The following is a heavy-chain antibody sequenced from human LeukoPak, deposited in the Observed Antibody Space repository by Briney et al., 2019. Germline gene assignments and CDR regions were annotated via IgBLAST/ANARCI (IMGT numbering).Heavy chain of an antibody. V-gene: IGHV1-46*01. D-gene: IGHD3-22*01. CDR1: GYTFTSYY. CDR3: ARVRYYYDSSGYYSISWFDP. J-gene: IGHJ5*02. CDR2: INPSGGST. Sequence: ASVKVSCKASGYTFTSYYMHWVRQAPGQGLEWMGIINPSGGSTSYAQKFQGRVTMTRDTSTSTVYMELSSLRSEDTAVYYCARVRYYYDSSGYYSISWFDPWGQGTLVTVSS.